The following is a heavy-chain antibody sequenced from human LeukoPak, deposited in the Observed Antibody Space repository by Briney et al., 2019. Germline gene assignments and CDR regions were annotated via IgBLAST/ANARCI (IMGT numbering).Heavy chain of an antibody. Sequence: SETLSLTCTVSCGSINSGCYFWSWLRQPAGKGLEWIGRIYTTGITNYNSSFMSRATISIDTSKNQFSLKLSSVTAADTAVYYCARSNSGSYRELDYWGQGALVTVSS. V-gene: IGHV4-61*02. D-gene: IGHD1-26*01. CDR3: ARSNSGSYRELDY. J-gene: IGHJ4*02. CDR1: CGSINSGCYF. CDR2: IYTTGIT.